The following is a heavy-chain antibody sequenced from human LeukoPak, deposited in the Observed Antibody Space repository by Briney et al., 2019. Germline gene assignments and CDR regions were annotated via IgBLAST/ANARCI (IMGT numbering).Heavy chain of an antibody. CDR1: GFSYSSHA. CDR3: VREAGYCAPVCVKTNWLDP. CDR2: ISNGKT. D-gene: IGHD2-15*01. Sequence: GGSLRLSCAASGFSYSSHAMSWVRQPPGKGLEWVAAISNGKTYYADSVRGRFAISRDDSTNTVYLHMNSLRDEDTALYHCVREAGYCAPVCVKTNWLDPWGQGTLVTVSS. V-gene: IGHV3-23*01. J-gene: IGHJ5*02.